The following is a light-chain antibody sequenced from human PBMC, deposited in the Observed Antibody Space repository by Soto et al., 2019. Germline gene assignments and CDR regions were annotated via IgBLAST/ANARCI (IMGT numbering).Light chain of an antibody. CDR2: AAS. CDR3: QQLNSYPPGYT. J-gene: IGKJ2*01. Sequence: DIQLTQSPSFLSASVGDRVTITCRASQGISSYLAWYQQKPGKAPKLLIYAASTLQSGVPSRFSGSGSGTEFTLTTSSMQPEDFATYYCQQLNSYPPGYTFGQGKKLEIK. CDR1: QGISSY. V-gene: IGKV1-9*01.